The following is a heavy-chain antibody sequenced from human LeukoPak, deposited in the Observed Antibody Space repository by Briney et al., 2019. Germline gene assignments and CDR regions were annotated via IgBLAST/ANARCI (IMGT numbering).Heavy chain of an antibody. CDR3: ARDLGAYYDILTGYSSPFDY. J-gene: IGHJ4*02. CDR2: IIPILGIA. D-gene: IGHD3-9*01. Sequence: SVKVSCKASGGTFSSYAISWVRQAPGQGLEWMGRIIPILGIANYAQKFQGRVTITADKSTSTAYMELSSLRSEDTAVYYCARDLGAYYDILTGYSSPFDYWGQGTLVTVSS. V-gene: IGHV1-69*04. CDR1: GGTFSSYA.